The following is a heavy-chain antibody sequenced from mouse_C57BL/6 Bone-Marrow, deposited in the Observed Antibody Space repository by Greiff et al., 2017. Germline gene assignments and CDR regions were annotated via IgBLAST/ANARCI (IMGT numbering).Heavy chain of an antibody. CDR1: GFNIKDYY. V-gene: IGHV14-2*01. J-gene: IGHJ2*01. CDR2: IDPEDGET. CDR3: ASDYYGPFDY. Sequence: VQLQQSGAELVKPGASVKLSCTASGFNIKDYYMHWVKQRTEQGLEWIGRIDPEDGETIYAPKFQGKATITADTSSNTAYLQLSSLTSEDTAVYYCASDYYGPFDYWGQGTTLTVSS. D-gene: IGHD2-1*01.